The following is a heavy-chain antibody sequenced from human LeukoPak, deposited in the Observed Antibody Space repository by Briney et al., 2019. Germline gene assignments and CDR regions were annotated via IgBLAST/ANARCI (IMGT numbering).Heavy chain of an antibody. J-gene: IGHJ5*02. CDR2: IYTSGST. CDR3: ATKAAAGSFFWFDP. CDR1: GGSISSYY. D-gene: IGHD6-13*01. Sequence: SETLSLTCTVSGGSISSYYWSWIRQPAGKGLEWIGRIYTSGSTNYNPSLKSRVTISVDTSKNQFSLKLSSVTAADTAVYYCATKAAAGSFFWFDPWGQGTLVTVSS. V-gene: IGHV4-4*07.